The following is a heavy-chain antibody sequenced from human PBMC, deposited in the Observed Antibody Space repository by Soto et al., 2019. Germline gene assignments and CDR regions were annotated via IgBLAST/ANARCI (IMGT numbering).Heavy chain of an antibody. CDR1: GFPFSNAW. V-gene: IGHV3-15*07. Sequence: PGGSLRLSCAASGFPFSNAWINWVRQVPGKGLEWVGRVKSKTDGGSSDYAAPVKGRFAVSRDDSKNIVYLQMNSLKIEDTGVYYCTTDSRTTLPEIRFDYWGQGTQVTVSS. D-gene: IGHD1-26*01. CDR3: TTDSRTTLPEIRFDY. CDR2: VKSKTDGGSS. J-gene: IGHJ4*02.